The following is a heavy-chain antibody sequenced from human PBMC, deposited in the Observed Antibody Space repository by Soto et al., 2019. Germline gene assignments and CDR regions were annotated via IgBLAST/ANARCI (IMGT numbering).Heavy chain of an antibody. CDR2: IYYSGST. J-gene: IGHJ4*02. CDR3: ARVGRSIAAAGTHFDS. V-gene: IGHV4-31*03. Sequence: QVQLQESGPGLVKPSQTLSLTCTVSGGSISSGGYYWSWIRQHPGKGLEWIGYIYYSGSTYYNPSLKSRVTISVDTSKNQFSLKLSSVTAADTAGYYCARVGRSIAAAGTHFDSWGQGTLVTVSS. CDR1: GGSISSGGYY. D-gene: IGHD6-13*01.